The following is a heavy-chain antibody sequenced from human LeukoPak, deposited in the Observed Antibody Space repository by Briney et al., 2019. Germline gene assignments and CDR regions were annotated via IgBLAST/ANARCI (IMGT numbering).Heavy chain of an antibody. J-gene: IGHJ4*02. CDR3: ARGRVVPATRLDY. V-gene: IGHV3-30*04. D-gene: IGHD2-15*01. CDR1: GFTFSNYA. Sequence: GSLRLSCAASGFTFSNYAMHWVRQAPGKGLEWVAVISYDAKYKYYADSLKGRFTISRDNSNNTLYLQMNSLGSEDTAVYYCARGRVVPATRLDYWGRGTLVTVSS. CDR2: ISYDAKYK.